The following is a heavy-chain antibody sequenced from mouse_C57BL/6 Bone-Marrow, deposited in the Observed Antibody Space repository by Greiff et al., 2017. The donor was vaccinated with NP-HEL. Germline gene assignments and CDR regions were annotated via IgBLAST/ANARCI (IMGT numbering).Heavy chain of an antibody. J-gene: IGHJ2*01. D-gene: IGHD2-2*01. CDR2: ISDGGSYT. CDR1: GFTFSSYA. V-gene: IGHV5-4*01. CDR3: ARDSSTMVMGPFDY. Sequence: EVKVEESGGGLVKPGGSLKLSCAASGFTFSSYAMSWVRQTPEKRLEWVATISDGGSYTYYPDNVKGRFTISRDNAKNNLYLQMSHLKSEDTAMYYCARDSSTMVMGPFDYWGQGTTLTVSS.